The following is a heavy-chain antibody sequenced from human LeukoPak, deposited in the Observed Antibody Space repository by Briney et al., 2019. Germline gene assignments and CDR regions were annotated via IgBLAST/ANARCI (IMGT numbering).Heavy chain of an antibody. J-gene: IGHJ4*02. CDR2: INPGGSSI. V-gene: IGHV3-74*01. D-gene: IGHD1-14*01. CDR3: ARSNQADDY. Sequence: GGSLRLSCAASGFTFSSYWMHGVRQGPGKGLVWVARINPGGSSITYADSVKGRFTISRDNAKNTLYLQMDSLRAEDTGVYYCARSNQADDYWGQGTLVTVSS. CDR1: GFTFSSYW.